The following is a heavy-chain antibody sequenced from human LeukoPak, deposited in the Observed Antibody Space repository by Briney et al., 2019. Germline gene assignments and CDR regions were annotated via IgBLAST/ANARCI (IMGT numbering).Heavy chain of an antibody. V-gene: IGHV4-34*01. CDR2: IYYSGST. Sequence: SETLFLTCAVYGGSFSGYYWSWIRQPPGKGLEWIGSIYYSGSTYYNPSLKSRVTISVDTSKNQFSLKLSSVTAADTAVYYCARLVATAWFDPWGQGTLVTVSS. D-gene: IGHD5-12*01. CDR1: GGSFSGYY. CDR3: ARLVATAWFDP. J-gene: IGHJ5*02.